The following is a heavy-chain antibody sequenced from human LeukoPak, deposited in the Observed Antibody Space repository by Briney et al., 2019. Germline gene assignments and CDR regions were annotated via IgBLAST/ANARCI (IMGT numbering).Heavy chain of an antibody. CDR2: VSSGSSTI. Sequence: GGSLRLSCAASGFTFSDYYMSWIRQAPGKALEWVSYVSSGSSTIYYADSVKGRFTVSRDNGKRSLYLHMNSLRAEDTAVYYCARDPSSWYYYYMDVWGKGTTVTISS. CDR3: ARDPSSWYYYYMDV. CDR1: GFTFSDYY. J-gene: IGHJ6*03. D-gene: IGHD6-13*01. V-gene: IGHV3-11*04.